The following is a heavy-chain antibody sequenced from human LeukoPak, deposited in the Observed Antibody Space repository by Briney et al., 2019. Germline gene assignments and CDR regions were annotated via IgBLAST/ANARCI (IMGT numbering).Heavy chain of an antibody. CDR2: ISYDGSNK. D-gene: IGHD6-13*01. J-gene: IGHJ6*04. V-gene: IGHV3-30*18. CDR1: GFTFSSYG. Sequence: PGRSLRLSCAASGFTFSSYGMHWVRQAPGKGLEWVAVISYDGSNKYYADSVKGRFTISRDNSKNTLYLQMNSLRAEDTAVYYCAKPSGGSSWSLRPCYYYGMDVWGKGTTVTVSS. CDR3: AKPSGGSSWSLRPCYYYGMDV.